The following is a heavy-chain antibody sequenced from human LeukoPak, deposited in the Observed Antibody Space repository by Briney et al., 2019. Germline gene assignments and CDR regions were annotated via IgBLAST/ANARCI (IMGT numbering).Heavy chain of an antibody. CDR3: ARAEYSSSTTVLWFDP. J-gene: IGHJ5*02. D-gene: IGHD6-6*01. V-gene: IGHV4-59*01. Sequence: SETLSLTCAVYGGSFSGYYWSWIRQPPGKGLEWIGYIYYSGSTNYNPSLKSRVTISVDTSKNQFSLKLSSVTAADTAVYYCARAEYSSSTTVLWFDPWGQGTLVTVSS. CDR2: IYYSGST. CDR1: GGSFSGYY.